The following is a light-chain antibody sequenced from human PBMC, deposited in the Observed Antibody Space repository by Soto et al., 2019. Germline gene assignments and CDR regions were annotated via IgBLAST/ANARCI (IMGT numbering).Light chain of an antibody. CDR3: QQYYSYPYT. V-gene: IGKV1-8*01. J-gene: IGKJ2*01. CDR2: AAS. Sequence: AIRMTQSPSSFSASTGDRVTITCRASQGIGSYLAWYQQNPGKAPKLPIYAASTLQSGVPSRFSGSGSGTDFTLTISCLQSEDFATYYCQQYYSYPYTFGQGTKLAIK. CDR1: QGIGSY.